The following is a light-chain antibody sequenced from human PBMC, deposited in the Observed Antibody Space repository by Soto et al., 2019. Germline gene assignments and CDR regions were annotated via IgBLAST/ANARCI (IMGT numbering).Light chain of an antibody. V-gene: IGLV4-69*01. CDR3: QTWGSGIVV. J-gene: IGLJ2*01. Sequence: QLVLTQSPSASASLGASVKLTCTLSSGHSNYAIAWHQQQSEKGPRYLMKLNSDGSHSKGDGVPDRFSGSSSGAERYLTISSLQSEAEADYYCQTWGSGIVVFGGGTKLTVL. CDR2: LNSDGSH. CDR1: SGHSNYA.